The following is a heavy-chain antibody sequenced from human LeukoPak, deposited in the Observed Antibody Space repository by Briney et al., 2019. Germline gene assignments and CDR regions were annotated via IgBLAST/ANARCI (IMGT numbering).Heavy chain of an antibody. J-gene: IGHJ5*02. CDR3: AIATKYNWNDQSNWFDP. Sequence: PSETLSLTCAVYGGSFSGYYWSWIRQPPGKGLEWIGEINHSGSTNYNPSLKSRVTISVDTSKNQFSLKLSSVTAADTAVYYCAIATKYNWNDQSNWFDPWGQGTLVTVSS. CDR1: GGSFSGYY. V-gene: IGHV4-34*01. CDR2: INHSGST. D-gene: IGHD1-1*01.